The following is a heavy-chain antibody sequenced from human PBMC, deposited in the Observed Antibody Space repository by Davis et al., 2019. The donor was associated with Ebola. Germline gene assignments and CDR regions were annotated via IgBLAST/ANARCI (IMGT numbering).Heavy chain of an antibody. Sequence: PGGSLRLSCETSGFTFNDHAMHWVRQGPGKGLEWVAGISWDSSAVGYVDSVKGRFTISRDNSKNTLYLQMNGLRVEDTAIYYCAKDTSNIWFDIWGQGTNVTVSS. J-gene: IGHJ3*02. CDR1: GFTFNDHA. CDR2: ISWDSSAV. V-gene: IGHV3-9*01. CDR3: AKDTSNIWFDI. D-gene: IGHD2/OR15-2a*01.